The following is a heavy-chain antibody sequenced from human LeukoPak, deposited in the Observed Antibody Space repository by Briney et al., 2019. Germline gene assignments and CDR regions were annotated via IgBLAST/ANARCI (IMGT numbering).Heavy chain of an antibody. D-gene: IGHD6-19*01. CDR3: ARGNGWYAY. J-gene: IGHJ4*02. CDR2: IYYSGST. V-gene: IGHV4-59*01. CDR1: GGSLSSYY. Sequence: PSETLSLTCTVSGGSLSSYYWTWIRQPPGKGLEWIGYIYYSGSTNYNPSLKSRVTISVDTSKNQISLKLSSVTAADTAVYFCARGNGWYAYWGQGTLVTVSS.